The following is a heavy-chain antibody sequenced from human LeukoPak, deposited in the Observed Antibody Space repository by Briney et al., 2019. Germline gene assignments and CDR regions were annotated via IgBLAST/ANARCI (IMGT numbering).Heavy chain of an antibody. V-gene: IGHV1-2*02. J-gene: IGHJ5*02. CDR2: INPNSGGT. CDR3: ARGLKQLLWFGELLTFDP. CDR1: GYTFTGYY. D-gene: IGHD3-10*01. Sequence: ASVKVSCKASGYTFTGYYMHWVRQAPGQGLEWMGWINPNSGGTNYAQKFQGRVTMTRDTSIITAYMELSRLRSDDTAVYYCARGLKQLLWFGELLTFDPWGQGTLVTVSS.